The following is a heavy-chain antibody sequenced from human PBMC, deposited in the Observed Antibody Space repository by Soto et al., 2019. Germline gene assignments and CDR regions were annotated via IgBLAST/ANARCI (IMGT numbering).Heavy chain of an antibody. CDR3: AIGYGDYFDY. D-gene: IGHD4-17*01. Sequence: ETLSLTCTVSGGSISSSSYYWGWIRQPPGKGLEWIGNIYYSGSTYYNPSLKSRVTISVDTSKDQFSLKLSSVTAADTAVYYCAIGYGDYFDYWGQGTLVTVSS. V-gene: IGHV4-39*07. CDR1: GGSISSSSYY. CDR2: IYYSGST. J-gene: IGHJ4*02.